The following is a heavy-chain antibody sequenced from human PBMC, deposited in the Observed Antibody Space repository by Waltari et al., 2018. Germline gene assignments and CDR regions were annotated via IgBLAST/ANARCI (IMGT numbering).Heavy chain of an antibody. D-gene: IGHD2-15*01. CDR2: ISGSGGST. CDR1: GFTLSSYA. CDR3: AKDRADIVVVVAAAD. J-gene: IGHJ4*02. V-gene: IGHV3-23*01. Sequence: EVQLLESGGGLVQPGGSLRLSCAASGFTLSSYAMRWVRQAPGKGLEWVSAISGSGGSTYYADSVKGRFTISRDNSKNTLYLQMNSLRAEDTAVYYCAKDRADIVVVVAAADWGQGTLVTVSS.